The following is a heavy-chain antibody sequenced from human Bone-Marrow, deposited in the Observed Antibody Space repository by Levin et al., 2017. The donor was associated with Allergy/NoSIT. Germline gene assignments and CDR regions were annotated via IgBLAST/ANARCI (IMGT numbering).Heavy chain of an antibody. D-gene: IGHD6-19*01. CDR2: ISSYEDK. J-gene: IGHJ4*02. V-gene: IGHV3-30*04. Sequence: GESLKISCAGSGFTFSNSALHWVRQAPGKGLDWVGVISSYEDKYYADSVKGRFSISRDNSKNTVYLQMNSLRPEDTGVYYCARSFSSGWYDYWGQGTLVTVSS. CDR3: ARSFSSGWYDY. CDR1: GFTFSNSA.